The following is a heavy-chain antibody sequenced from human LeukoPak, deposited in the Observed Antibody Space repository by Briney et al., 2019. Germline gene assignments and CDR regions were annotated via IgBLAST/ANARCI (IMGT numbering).Heavy chain of an antibody. J-gene: IGHJ4*02. V-gene: IGHV3-48*01. CDR3: ARVRNLRGDY. CDR1: GFTFSSYS. CDR2: ISSGSSTI. D-gene: IGHD4-17*01. Sequence: GGSLRLSCAASGFTFSSYSMSWVSQAPGKWLEWVSYISSGSSTISYADYVKCRFTSSRDNAKNSLYLQMNSLGAEDTAVYDCARVRNLRGDYWGQGTLVTVSS.